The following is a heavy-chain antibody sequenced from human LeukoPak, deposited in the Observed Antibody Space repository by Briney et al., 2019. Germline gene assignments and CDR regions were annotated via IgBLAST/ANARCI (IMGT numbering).Heavy chain of an antibody. V-gene: IGHV4-59*01. Sequence: PSETLSLTCTVSGGSISSYYWSWIRQPPGKGLEWIGYIYYSGSTNYNPSLKSRVTISVDTSKNQFSLKLSSVTAADTAVYYCARVGYSSSWCFDYWGQGMLVTVSS. D-gene: IGHD6-13*01. CDR1: GGSISSYY. CDR3: ARVGYSSSWCFDY. J-gene: IGHJ4*02. CDR2: IYYSGST.